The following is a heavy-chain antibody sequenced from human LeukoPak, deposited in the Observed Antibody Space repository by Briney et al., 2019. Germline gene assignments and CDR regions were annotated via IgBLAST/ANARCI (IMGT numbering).Heavy chain of an antibody. CDR3: AKGSRSSRPYYFDW. J-gene: IGHJ4*02. CDR1: GFTFSNYA. CDR2: ITDDGSDT. D-gene: IGHD6-6*01. V-gene: IGHV3-23*01. Sequence: GGSLRLSCAVSGFTFSNYAMSWVRQTPGKGLEWGSAITDDGSDTYHADSVKGRLTISRDNSKSMLYLQMNSLRAEDTAMYYCAKGSRSSRPYYFDWWGQGTLVTVSS.